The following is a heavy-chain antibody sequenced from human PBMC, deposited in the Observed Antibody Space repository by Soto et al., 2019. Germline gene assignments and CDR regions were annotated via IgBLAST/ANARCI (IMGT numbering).Heavy chain of an antibody. V-gene: IGHV4-59*08. CDR3: ARQGIAVAGTCYYGMDV. D-gene: IGHD6-19*01. J-gene: IGHJ6*02. CDR1: GGSISSYY. Sequence: PSETLSLTCTVSGGSISSYYWSWIRQPPGKGLEWIGYIYYSGSTNYNPSLKSRVTISVDTSKNQFSLKLSSVTAADTAVYYCARQGIAVAGTCYYGMDVWGQGTTVTVSS. CDR2: IYYSGST.